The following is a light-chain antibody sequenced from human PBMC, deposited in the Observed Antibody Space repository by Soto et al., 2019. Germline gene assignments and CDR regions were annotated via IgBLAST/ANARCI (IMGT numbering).Light chain of an antibody. CDR2: DVS. Sequence: QSALTQPASVSGSPGQSITISCTGTSSDVGGYNHVSWYQHHPGKAPKVIIYDVSNRPSGVSNRFSGSKSGNTASLTFSGLQAEDEADSYCSSYTSSSTYVFGPGTKVTVL. CDR1: SSDVGGYNH. V-gene: IGLV2-14*03. J-gene: IGLJ1*01. CDR3: SSYTSSSTYV.